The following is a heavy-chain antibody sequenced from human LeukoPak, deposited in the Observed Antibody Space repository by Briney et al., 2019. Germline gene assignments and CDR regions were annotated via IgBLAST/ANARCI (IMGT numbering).Heavy chain of an antibody. CDR2: TSAYNGNT. J-gene: IGHJ5*02. Sequence: GASVKVSCKASGYTFTSYGISWVRQAPGQGLEWMGWTSAYNGNTNYAQKLQGRVTMTTDTSTSTAYMEPRSLRSDDTAVYYCARGQLVQRENWFDPWGQGTLVTVSS. CDR3: ARGQLVQRENWFDP. D-gene: IGHD6-13*01. CDR1: GYTFTSYG. V-gene: IGHV1-18*01.